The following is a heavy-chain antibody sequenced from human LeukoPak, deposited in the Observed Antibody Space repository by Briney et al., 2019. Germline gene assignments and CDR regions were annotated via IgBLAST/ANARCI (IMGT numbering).Heavy chain of an antibody. D-gene: IGHD3-10*01. CDR3: ARGGITMVRGRVGMDV. CDR1: GGSFSEYH. V-gene: IGHV4-34*01. Sequence: PSETLSLTCAVYGGSFSEYHWTWIRQPPGKGLEWIGEINHSGSTNSYPSLKSRVTMSVDTSKNQFFLNLRSVTAAGTAIYYCARGGITMVRGRVGMDVWGQGTTVTVSS. CDR2: INHSGST. J-gene: IGHJ6*02.